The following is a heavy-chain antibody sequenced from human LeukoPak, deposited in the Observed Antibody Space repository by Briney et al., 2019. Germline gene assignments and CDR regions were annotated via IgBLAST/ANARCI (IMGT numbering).Heavy chain of an antibody. CDR2: ISSSSSYM. D-gene: IGHD6-13*01. CDR3: ATVHSSSWYFAIDY. V-gene: IGHV3-21*04. CDR1: GFTFSIYT. J-gene: IGHJ4*02. Sequence: GGSLRLSCAASGFTFSIYTMNWVRQAPGKGLEWVSSISSSSSYMYYADSLKGRFTVSRDNAENSLYLQINSLRAEDTAVYYCATVHSSSWYFAIDYWGQGTLVTVSS.